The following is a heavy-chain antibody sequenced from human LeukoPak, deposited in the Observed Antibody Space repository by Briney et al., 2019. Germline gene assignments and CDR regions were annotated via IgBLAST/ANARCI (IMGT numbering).Heavy chain of an antibody. CDR1: SLPFTRYA. CDR3: AKYKVVRSSGRGLFDY. V-gene: IGHV3-23*01. Sequence: GGSLRLTCLSPSLPFTRYAISGSLPAPLIWPDSVSAISGSGGSTYYADPVKGRFTISRDNAKNTLYLQMNSLRAEDTAVYYCAKYKVVRSSGRGLFDYWGQGTLVTVSS. D-gene: IGHD3-10*01. J-gene: IGHJ4*02. CDR2: ISGSGGST.